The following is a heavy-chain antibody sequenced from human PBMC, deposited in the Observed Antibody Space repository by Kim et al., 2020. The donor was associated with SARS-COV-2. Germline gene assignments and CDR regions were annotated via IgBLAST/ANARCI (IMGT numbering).Heavy chain of an antibody. CDR3: ASSSWVGATTGAFDI. Sequence: GGSLRLSCAASGFTFSSYAMHWVRQAPGKGLEWVAVISYDGSNKYYADSVKGRFTISRDNSKNTLYLLMNSLKAEDTAVYYCASSSWVGATTGAFDICG. V-gene: IGHV3-30-3*01. D-gene: IGHD1-26*01. J-gene: IGHJ3*02. CDR1: GFTFSSYA. CDR2: ISYDGSNK.